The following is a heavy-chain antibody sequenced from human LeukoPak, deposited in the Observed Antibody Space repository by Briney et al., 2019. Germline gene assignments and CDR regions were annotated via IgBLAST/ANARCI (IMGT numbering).Heavy chain of an antibody. CDR1: GGSISNYF. Sequence: SETLSLTCSVSGGSISNYFWSWIRQSPAKGLEWIGYIHHSGRTNYNPSLKSRVTISVDTSKNQVSLKMSSVTAADTAVYYCARDSSGLYYFDYWGQGTLVTVSS. D-gene: IGHD6-19*01. CDR3: ARDSSGLYYFDY. J-gene: IGHJ4*02. V-gene: IGHV4-59*01. CDR2: IHHSGRT.